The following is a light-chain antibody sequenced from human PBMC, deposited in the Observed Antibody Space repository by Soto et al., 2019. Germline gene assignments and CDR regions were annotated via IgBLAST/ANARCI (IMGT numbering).Light chain of an antibody. CDR1: QKIYYN. CDR3: LQYHNLWA. V-gene: IGKV3-15*01. J-gene: IGKJ1*01. Sequence: ILMTQSPATVSVSPGESATLSCRASQKIYYNVAWYQQRPGQAPRLLIYRASTRAPGVPARFSGRGSGTEFTLTISSLQPEDFTVYYCLQYHNLWAFGQGTKVEI. CDR2: RAS.